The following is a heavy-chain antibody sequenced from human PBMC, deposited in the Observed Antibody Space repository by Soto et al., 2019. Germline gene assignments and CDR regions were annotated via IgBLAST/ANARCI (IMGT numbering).Heavy chain of an antibody. CDR3: AKDQTAYCSSTSAG. CDR2: ISSSGGRT. CDR1: GFTFINYW. V-gene: IGHV3-23*01. J-gene: IGHJ4*02. D-gene: IGHD2-2*01. Sequence: GGSLRLSCAASGFTFINYWMHWVRQAPGKGLQWVSAISSSGGRTYYADSVKGRFTISRDNSKNTLYLLMNSLRAEDTAVYYCAKDQTAYCSSTSAGWGQGTLVTVSS.